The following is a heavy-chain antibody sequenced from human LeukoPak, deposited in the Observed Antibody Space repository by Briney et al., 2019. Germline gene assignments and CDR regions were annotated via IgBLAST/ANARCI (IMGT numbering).Heavy chain of an antibody. V-gene: IGHV1-18*01. CDR2: ISAYNGNT. D-gene: IGHD3-3*01. Sequence: ASVKVSCKASGYTFTSYGITWVRQAPGQGLEWMGWISAYNGNTNYAQKFQGRVTMTTDTSTSTAYMELRSLRSDDTAVYYCARDAGSFPMTIFGVVTMGYWGQGTLVTVSS. CDR1: GYTFTSYG. CDR3: ARDAGSFPMTIFGVVTMGY. J-gene: IGHJ4*02.